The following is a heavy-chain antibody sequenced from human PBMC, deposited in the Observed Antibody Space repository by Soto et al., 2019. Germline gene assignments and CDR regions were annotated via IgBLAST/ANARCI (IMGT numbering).Heavy chain of an antibody. CDR2: ISPGNGNT. V-gene: IGHV1-3*05. D-gene: IGHD1-26*01. CDR3: ATGSRRDY. J-gene: IGHJ4*02. CDR1: GYTFTSYA. Sequence: QVQLVQSGAEEKKPGASVKVSCKASGYTFTSYAIHWVRQAPGQSLEWMGWISPGNGNTKYSQKFQGRVTITRDTSASTAYMELSSLRSEDSAVYCCATGSRRDYWGQGTLVTVSS.